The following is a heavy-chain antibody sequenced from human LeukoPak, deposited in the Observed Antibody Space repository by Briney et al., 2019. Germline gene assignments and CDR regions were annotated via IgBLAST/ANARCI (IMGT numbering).Heavy chain of an antibody. CDR2: IDHRGNT. CDR3: ARHGTLDY. V-gene: IGHV4-59*08. CDR1: GGSINNYY. D-gene: IGHD1-26*01. J-gene: IGHJ4*02. Sequence: SETLSLTCTVSGGSINNYYWSWIRQPPGKGLEWIGYIDHRGNTNYNPSLKSRVTMSVDTSKNQFSLKLRSVPAADTAVYYCARHGTLDYWGRGTLVTVSS.